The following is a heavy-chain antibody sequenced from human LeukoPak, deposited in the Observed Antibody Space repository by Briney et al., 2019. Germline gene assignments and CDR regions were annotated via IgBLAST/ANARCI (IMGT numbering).Heavy chain of an antibody. CDR3: GKEGGA. CDR2: IDGRGGST. CDR1: GFRFSDFT. Sequence: GGSLRLSCAASGFRFSDFTMTWVRQAPGKGPEWVSAIDGRGGSTYYADSLGGRFTISRGNSKDMVYLQMNSLKVEDTATYYCGKEGGAWGQGTKVTVSS. V-gene: IGHV3-23*01. D-gene: IGHD3-16*01. J-gene: IGHJ5*02.